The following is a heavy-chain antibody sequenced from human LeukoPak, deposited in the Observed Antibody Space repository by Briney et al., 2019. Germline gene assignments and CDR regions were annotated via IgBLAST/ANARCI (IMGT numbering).Heavy chain of an antibody. V-gene: IGHV3-23*01. Sequence: GGSLRLSCAASGFTFNNYDLSWVRQAPGKGLEWVSGISASGDSTYYADSVKGRFTISRDNSKNTLYLQMNSLRAEDTAVYYCAKGAHYYDSSGYSVDAFDIWGQGTMVTVSS. CDR2: ISASGDST. CDR1: GFTFNNYD. CDR3: AKGAHYYDSSGYSVDAFDI. J-gene: IGHJ3*02. D-gene: IGHD3-22*01.